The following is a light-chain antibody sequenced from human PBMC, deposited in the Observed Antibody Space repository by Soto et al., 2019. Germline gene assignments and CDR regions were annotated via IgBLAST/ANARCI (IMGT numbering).Light chain of an antibody. Sequence: DIQMTQSPSSLSASVGDRVTITCLASQSISSNLNWYQQKPGKAPKLLIYDASDLETGVPSRFSGSGSGTDFTFTINSLQPEDIATYYCQQLNTYPITFAQGTRLEIK. J-gene: IGKJ5*01. CDR1: QSISSN. CDR2: DAS. CDR3: QQLNTYPIT. V-gene: IGKV1-33*01.